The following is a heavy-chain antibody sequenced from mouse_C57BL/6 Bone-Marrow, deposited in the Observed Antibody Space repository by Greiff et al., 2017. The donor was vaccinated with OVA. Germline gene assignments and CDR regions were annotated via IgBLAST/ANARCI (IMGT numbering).Heavy chain of an antibody. Sequence: DVKLVESEGGLVQPGSSMKLSCTASGFTFSDYYMAWVRQVPEKGLEWVANINYDGSSTYYLDSLKSRFIISRDKAKNLLYLQMSSLKSEDTATYYCARDGKTGYFDVWGTGTTVTVSS. J-gene: IGHJ1*03. CDR3: ARDGKTGYFDV. V-gene: IGHV5-16*01. CDR2: INYDGSST. CDR1: GFTFSDYY. D-gene: IGHD4-1*01.